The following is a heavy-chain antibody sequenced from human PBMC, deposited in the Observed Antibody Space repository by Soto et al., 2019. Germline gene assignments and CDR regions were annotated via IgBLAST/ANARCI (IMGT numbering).Heavy chain of an antibody. CDR3: ARQGSSYCSSTSCPTEYYYYYYMDV. D-gene: IGHD2-2*01. CDR1: GGSISSYY. J-gene: IGHJ6*03. V-gene: IGHV4-59*08. Sequence: SETLSLTCTVSGGSISSYYWSWIRQPPGKGLGWIGYIYYSGSTNYNPSQKSRVNISVDTPKNQFSLKLSSVTAADTAVYYCARQGSSYCSSTSCPTEYYYYYYMDVWGKGTTVTVSS. CDR2: IYYSGST.